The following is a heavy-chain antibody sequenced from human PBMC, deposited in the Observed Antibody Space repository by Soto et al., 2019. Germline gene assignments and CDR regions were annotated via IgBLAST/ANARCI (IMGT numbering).Heavy chain of an antibody. Sequence: EVQLVESGGGLVKPGGSLRLSCAASGFTFSNAWMSWFRQAPGKGLEWVGRIKSKTDGGTTDYAAPVKGRFTISRDDSKNTLYLQMNSLKTEDTAVYYCTTDTSPWNYFDYWGQGTLVTVSS. CDR2: IKSKTDGGTT. CDR1: GFTFSNAW. V-gene: IGHV3-15*01. J-gene: IGHJ4*02. CDR3: TTDTSPWNYFDY. D-gene: IGHD5-12*01.